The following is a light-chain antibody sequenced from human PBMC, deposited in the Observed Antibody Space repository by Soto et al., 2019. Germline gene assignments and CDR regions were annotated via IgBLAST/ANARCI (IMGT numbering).Light chain of an antibody. Sequence: EFVLTQSPATLSLSPGERATLSCMASQSVSSYLAWYQQKPGQAPRLLIYDASNRATGIPARFSGTGSGTDFTLTINNLEPEDFAVYYCQQFSSYPLTFGGGTKVDI. CDR3: QQFSSYPLT. J-gene: IGKJ4*01. CDR2: DAS. CDR1: QSVSSY. V-gene: IGKV3-11*01.